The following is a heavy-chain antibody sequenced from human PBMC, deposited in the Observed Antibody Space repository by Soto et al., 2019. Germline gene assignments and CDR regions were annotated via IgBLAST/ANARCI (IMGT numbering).Heavy chain of an antibody. CDR3: AKGAYYDFWSGYYYYGMDV. V-gene: IGHV3-23*01. J-gene: IGHJ6*02. D-gene: IGHD3-3*01. CDR2: ISGSGGST. Sequence: EVQLLESGGGLVQPGGSLRLSCAASGFTFSSYAMSWVRQAPGKGLEWVSAISGSGGSTYYADSVKGRFTISRDNSKNTLYLQMNSLRAEDTAVYYCAKGAYYDFWSGYYYYGMDVWGQGTTVTVSS. CDR1: GFTFSSYA.